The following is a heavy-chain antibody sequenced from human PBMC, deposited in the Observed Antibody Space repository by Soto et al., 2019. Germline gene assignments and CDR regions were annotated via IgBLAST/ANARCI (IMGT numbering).Heavy chain of an antibody. D-gene: IGHD6-19*01. J-gene: IGHJ4*02. Sequence: GGSLRLSCAASGFTFSSYAMSWVRQAPGKGLEWVSAISGSGGSTYYADSVKGRFTISRDNSKNTLYLQMNSLRAEDTAVYYCAKWRAVAGLTYYFDYWGQGTLVTVSS. CDR2: ISGSGGST. V-gene: IGHV3-23*01. CDR3: AKWRAVAGLTYYFDY. CDR1: GFTFSSYA.